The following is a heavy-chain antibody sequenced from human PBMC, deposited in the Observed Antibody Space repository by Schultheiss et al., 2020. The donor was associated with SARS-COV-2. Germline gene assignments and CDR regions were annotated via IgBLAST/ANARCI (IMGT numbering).Heavy chain of an antibody. Sequence: GESLKISCAASGFTVSSNYMSWVRQAPGKGLEWVSVIYSGGSTYYADSVKGRFTISRDNSKNTLYLQMNSPRAEDTAVYYCAKETTVAYSSSWEDYWGQGTLVTVAS. D-gene: IGHD6-13*01. CDR2: IYSGGST. V-gene: IGHV3-53*01. CDR3: AKETTVAYSSSWEDY. CDR1: GFTVSSNY. J-gene: IGHJ4*02.